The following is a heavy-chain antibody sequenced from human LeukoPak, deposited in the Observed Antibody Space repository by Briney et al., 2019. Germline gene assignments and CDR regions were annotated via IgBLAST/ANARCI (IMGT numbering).Heavy chain of an antibody. CDR3: ATELAGWATVGK. CDR2: FDPKEGKT. D-gene: IGHD6-19*01. J-gene: IGHJ4*02. V-gene: IGHV1-24*01. CDR1: GYTLPEFA. Sequence: ASVKVSCKASGYTLPEFAMHWVRQAPGKGLEWMGGFDPKEGKTIYAQKFQGRVTMTEDKSTDTAYMELSRLKSEDTAVYYCATELAGWATVGKWGQGTLVTVSA.